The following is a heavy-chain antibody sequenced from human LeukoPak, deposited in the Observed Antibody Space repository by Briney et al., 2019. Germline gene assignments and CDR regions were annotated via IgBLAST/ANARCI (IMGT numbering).Heavy chain of an antibody. D-gene: IGHD3-10*01. CDR1: AYTFTGYY. V-gene: IGHV1-69*13. J-gene: IGHJ6*03. Sequence: ASVKVSCKASAYTFTGYYIHWVRQAPGQGLEWMGGIIPIFGTANYAQKFQGRVTITADESTSTAYMELSSLRSEDTAVYYCARATASMVRGVIISPNSYYYYMDVWGKGTTVTVSS. CDR3: ARATASMVRGVIISPNSYYYYMDV. CDR2: IIPIFGTA.